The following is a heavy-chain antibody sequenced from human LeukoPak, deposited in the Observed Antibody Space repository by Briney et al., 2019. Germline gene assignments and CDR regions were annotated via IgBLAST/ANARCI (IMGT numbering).Heavy chain of an antibody. CDR2: ISSSSSYI. D-gene: IGHD6-19*01. J-gene: IGHJ4*02. Sequence: GSLRLSCAASGFTFSSHSMNWVRQAPGKGLEWVSSISSSSSYIYYADSVKGRFTISRDNAKNSLYLQMNSLRAEDTAVYYCARSSSGQGGRFFDYWGQGTLVTVSS. CDR1: GFTFSSHS. V-gene: IGHV3-21*01. CDR3: ARSSSGQGGRFFDY.